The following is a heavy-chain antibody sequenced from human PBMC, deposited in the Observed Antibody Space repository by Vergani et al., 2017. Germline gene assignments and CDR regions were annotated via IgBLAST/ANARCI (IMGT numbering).Heavy chain of an antibody. J-gene: IGHJ4*02. V-gene: IGHV3-23*01. CDR2: ISPRYPST. Sequence: EVQLLQSGGGVIQPGASVRLSCAASGFTFRACPMTWVRQAPGKGLEWFSAISPRYPSTYYANSVKGRFTISRDNSKNMLYLQMNSLRAEETAVYYCARLSYDTTPYLQGGYDCWGQGTLVSVSS. D-gene: IGHD3-22*01. CDR3: ARLSYDTTPYLQGGYDC. CDR1: GFTFRACP.